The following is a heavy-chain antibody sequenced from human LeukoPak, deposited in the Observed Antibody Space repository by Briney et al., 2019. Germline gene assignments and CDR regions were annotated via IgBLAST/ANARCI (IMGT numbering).Heavy chain of an antibody. CDR2: TYYRSKWYN. V-gene: IGHV6-1*01. Sequence: SQTLSLTFAISGDSVSSNSVAWNWIRQSPSRGLEWLGRTYYRSKWYNDYAVSVKSRITINPDTSKNQFSLHLNSVTPEDTAVYYCAREVQLWAQSTYYFDHWGQGTLVTVSS. CDR1: GDSVSSNSVA. CDR3: AREVQLWAQSTYYFDH. J-gene: IGHJ4*02. D-gene: IGHD5-18*01.